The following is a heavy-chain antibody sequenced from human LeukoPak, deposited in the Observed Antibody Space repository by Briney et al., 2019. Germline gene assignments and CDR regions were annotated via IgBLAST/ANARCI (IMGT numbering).Heavy chain of an antibody. CDR2: IYYSGCT. D-gene: IGHD3-9*01. CDR3: ASSILTGYHQFDY. CDR1: GGSISSSSYY. J-gene: IGHJ4*02. Sequence: PSETLSLTCTVSGGSISSSSYYWGWIRQPPGKGLEWIGSIYYSGCTYYNPSLKSRVTISVDTSKNQFSLKLSSATAADTAVYYCASSILTGYHQFDYWGQGTLVTVSS. V-gene: IGHV4-39*01.